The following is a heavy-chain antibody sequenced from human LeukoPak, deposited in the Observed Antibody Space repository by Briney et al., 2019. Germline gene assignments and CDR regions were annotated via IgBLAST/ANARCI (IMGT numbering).Heavy chain of an antibody. V-gene: IGHV2-5*01. D-gene: IGHD3-9*01. CDR1: GFSLSTRGVG. J-gene: IGHJ4*02. CDR2: IFWNDDK. Sequence: ASGPTLVNPTQTLTLTCTFSGFSLSTRGVGVGWIRQPPGKALEWLALIFWNDDKRYSPSLKSRLTITKDTSKSQAVLTMTNMDPVDTATYYCAQTFYDIVIGYVPAPGDFDYWGQGTLVTVSS. CDR3: AQTFYDIVIGYVPAPGDFDY.